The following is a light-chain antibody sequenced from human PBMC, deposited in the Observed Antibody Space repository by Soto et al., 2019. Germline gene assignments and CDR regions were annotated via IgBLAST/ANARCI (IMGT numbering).Light chain of an antibody. J-gene: IGKJ4*01. V-gene: IGKV3-11*01. Sequence: EIVLTQSPATLSLSPGDRATLSCRASQSVSRYLAWYHQKPGQAPRLLIHDTSTRATGVPDTFSGSGSGTEFTLTISILQPEDSAMYYCQQRFSWPPTFGGGTHVEIK. CDR3: QQRFSWPPT. CDR2: DTS. CDR1: QSVSRY.